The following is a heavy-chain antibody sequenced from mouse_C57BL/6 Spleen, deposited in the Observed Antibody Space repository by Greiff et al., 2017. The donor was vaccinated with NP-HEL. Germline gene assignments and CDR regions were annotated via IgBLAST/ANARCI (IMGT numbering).Heavy chain of an antibody. J-gene: IGHJ4*01. CDR3: VRELLLTMDY. Sequence: EAGGGLVQPKGSLKLSCAASGFSFNTYAMNWVRQAPGKGLEWVARIRSKSNNYATYYADSVKDRFTISRDDSESMLYLQMNNLKTEDTAMYYCVRELLLTMDYWGQGTSVTVSS. CDR2: IRSKSNNYAT. V-gene: IGHV10-1*01. D-gene: IGHD2-12*01. CDR1: GFSFNTYA.